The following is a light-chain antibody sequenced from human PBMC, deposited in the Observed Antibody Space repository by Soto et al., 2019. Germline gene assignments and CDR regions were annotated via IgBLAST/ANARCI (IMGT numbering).Light chain of an antibody. V-gene: IGLV2-11*01. CDR1: SSDAGNYNY. CDR3: CSYAGSFTWL. J-gene: IGLJ3*02. CDR2: EVS. Sequence: QSVLTQPRSVSGSPGQSVTISCTGTSSDAGNYNYVSWYQQYPGKAPKLMIYEVSKRPSGVPDRFSGSKSGNTASLTISGLQTEDEADYYCCSYAGSFTWLFGGGTKLTVL.